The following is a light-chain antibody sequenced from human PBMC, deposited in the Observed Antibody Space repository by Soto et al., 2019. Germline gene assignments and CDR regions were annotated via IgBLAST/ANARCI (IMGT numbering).Light chain of an antibody. V-gene: IGLV1-40*01. CDR2: GTS. CDR1: ASNIGANYD. J-gene: IGLJ1*01. CDR3: QSYDSSLSGYV. Sequence: QSVLTQPPSVSGAPGQRVTISCTGGASNIGANYDVHWYQQLPGTAPKLLIYGTSNRPSGVPDRFSGSKSGTSASLAITGLQAEDEADYYCQSYDSSLSGYVFGTGTKLTVL.